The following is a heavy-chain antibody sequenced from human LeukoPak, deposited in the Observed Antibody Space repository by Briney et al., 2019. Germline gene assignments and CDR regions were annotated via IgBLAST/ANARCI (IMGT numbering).Heavy chain of an antibody. CDR1: GDSISSSNW. V-gene: IGHV4-61*01. Sequence: PSETLSLTCAVSGDSISSSNWWSWIRQPPGKGLEWIGYIYFSGSTNYNPSLKSRVTISVDTSKNQFSLKLSSVTAADTAVYYCARGVVAAPQTFDYWGQGTLVTVSS. D-gene: IGHD2-15*01. CDR3: ARGVVAAPQTFDY. CDR2: IYFSGST. J-gene: IGHJ4*02.